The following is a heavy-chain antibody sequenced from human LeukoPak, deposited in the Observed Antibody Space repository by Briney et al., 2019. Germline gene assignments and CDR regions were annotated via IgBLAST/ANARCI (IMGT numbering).Heavy chain of an antibody. CDR2: IYPGDSDT. CDR3: ARHLGSGWSPYYFDY. V-gene: IGHV5-51*01. Sequence: GEPLKTSFKGSGYRFTSYWNGWVRQMPGKGLERMGIIYPGDSDTRYSPSFQGQVTISADKSISTAYLQWSSLKASDTAMYYCARHLGSGWSPYYFDYWGQGTLVTVSS. CDR1: GYRFTSYW. D-gene: IGHD6-19*01. J-gene: IGHJ4*02.